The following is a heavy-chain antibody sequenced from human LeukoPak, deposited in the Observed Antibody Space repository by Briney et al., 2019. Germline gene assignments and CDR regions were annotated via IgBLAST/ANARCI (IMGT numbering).Heavy chain of an antibody. CDR2: ISYDGSNK. Sequence: PGGSLRLSCAASGFTLSSYAMHWVRQAPGKGLEWVAVISYDGSNKYYADSVKGRFTISRDNSKNTLYLQMNSLRAEDTAVYYCARELKGSSRYCTNGVCYTSPHDAFDIWGQGTMVTVSS. D-gene: IGHD2-8*01. J-gene: IGHJ3*02. V-gene: IGHV3-30-3*01. CDR3: ARELKGSSRYCTNGVCYTSPHDAFDI. CDR1: GFTLSSYA.